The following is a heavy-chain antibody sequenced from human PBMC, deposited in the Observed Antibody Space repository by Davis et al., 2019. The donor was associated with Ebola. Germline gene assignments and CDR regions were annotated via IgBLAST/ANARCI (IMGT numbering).Heavy chain of an antibody. CDR3: AKDYSRGWADEPY. CDR1: GFTFSSYA. J-gene: IGHJ4*02. V-gene: IGHV3-23*01. CDR2: ISGSGGST. D-gene: IGHD6-19*01. Sequence: PGGSLRLSCAASGFTFSSYAMSWVRQAPGKGLEWVSAISGSGGSTYYADSVKGRFTISRDKSKNTLYLQMNSLRAENTAVYYCAKDYSRGWADEPYWGQGTLVTVSS.